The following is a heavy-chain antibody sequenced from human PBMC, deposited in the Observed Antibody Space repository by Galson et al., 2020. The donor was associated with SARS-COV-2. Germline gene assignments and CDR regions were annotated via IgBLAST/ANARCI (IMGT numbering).Heavy chain of an antibody. D-gene: IGHD1-26*01. CDR3: ARGGVGGSHGMDV. CDR1: GFTFGPYW. Sequence: GGSLRLSCAASGFTFGPYWMNWVRQVPGEGLVFVSRLNNDGSITTYADSVKGRFTISSDNAKNTLYLHMNTLRAQDTSGYHCARGGVGGSHGMDVWGQGTTVTVSS. J-gene: IGHJ6*02. CDR2: LNNDGSIT. V-gene: IGHV3-74*01.